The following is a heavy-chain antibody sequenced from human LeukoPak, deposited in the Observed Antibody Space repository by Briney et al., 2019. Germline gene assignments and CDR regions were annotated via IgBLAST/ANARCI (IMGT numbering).Heavy chain of an antibody. V-gene: IGHV1-69*04. J-gene: IGHJ4*02. Sequence: SVKVSCKASGGTFSSYAISWVRQAPGQGLEWMGRIIPILGIANYAQKFQGRVTITADKSTSTAYMELSSLRSEDTAVYYCARQEHGYSSSWSGRSHFDYWGQGTLVTVSS. CDR2: IIPILGIA. D-gene: IGHD6-13*01. CDR3: ARQEHGYSSSWSGRSHFDY. CDR1: GGTFSSYA.